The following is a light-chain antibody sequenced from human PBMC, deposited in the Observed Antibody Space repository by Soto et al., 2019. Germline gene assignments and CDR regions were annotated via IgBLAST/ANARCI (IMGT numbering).Light chain of an antibody. CDR3: QQRSTWLYT. CDR1: QDVSIF. V-gene: IGKV3-11*02. Sequence: EILLAQSPAILSLSPGERATLFCKASQDVSIFLAWYQQKPGQAPRLLIHDASNRATGVPARFSGSGSGRDFTLTITSLEPEDFAVYYCQQRSTWLYTFGQGTKLEV. CDR2: DAS. J-gene: IGKJ2*01.